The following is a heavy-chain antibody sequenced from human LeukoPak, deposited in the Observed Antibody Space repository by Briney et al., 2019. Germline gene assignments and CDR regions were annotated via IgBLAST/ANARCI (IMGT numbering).Heavy chain of an antibody. D-gene: IGHD3/OR15-3a*01. Sequence: QSGGSLRLSCAASGFMFTNCVMTWVRRAPGKGLEWVSGISRTGTDTYYGDSVKGRFTISRDNSKNTLYLQVTSLRAEDTAVYYCAKGDFDFWTGYPDYYYNGLNVWGQGTTVTVSS. CDR2: ISRTGTDT. J-gene: IGHJ6*02. CDR3: AKGDFDFWTGYPDYYYNGLNV. V-gene: IGHV3-23*01. CDR1: GFMFTNCV.